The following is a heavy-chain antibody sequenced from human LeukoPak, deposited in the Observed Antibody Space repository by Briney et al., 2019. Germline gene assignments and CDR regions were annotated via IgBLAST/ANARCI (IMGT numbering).Heavy chain of an antibody. CDR1: GGSISSGSYY. D-gene: IGHD6-13*01. V-gene: IGHV4-61*02. CDR3: ARPYPGIAAAARGNWFDP. CDR2: IYTSGST. J-gene: IGHJ5*02. Sequence: SETLSLTCTVSGGSISSGSYYWSWIRQPAGKGLEWIGRIYTSGSTNYNPSLKSRVTISVDTSKNQFSLKLSSVTAADTAVYYCARPYPGIAAAARGNWFDPWGQGTLVTVSS.